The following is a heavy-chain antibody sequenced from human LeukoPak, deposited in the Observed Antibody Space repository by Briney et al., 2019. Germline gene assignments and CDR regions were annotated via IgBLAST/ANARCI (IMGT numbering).Heavy chain of an antibody. CDR2: INHRGST. J-gene: IGHJ4*02. D-gene: IGHD5-12*01. CDR1: GGSSSGYY. CDR3: ARGGNSGLTY. Sequence: PSETLSLTCAVYGGSSSGYYWSWIRQPPGKGLEWIGEINHRGSTNYNPSLKSRVTISVDTSKNQFSLKLSSVTAADTAVYYCARGGNSGLTYWGQGTLVIVSS. V-gene: IGHV4-34*01.